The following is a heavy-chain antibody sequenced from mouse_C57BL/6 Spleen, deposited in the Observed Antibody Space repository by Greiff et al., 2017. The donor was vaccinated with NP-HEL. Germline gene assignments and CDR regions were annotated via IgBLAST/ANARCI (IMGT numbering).Heavy chain of an antibody. J-gene: IGHJ3*01. CDR1: GYTFTDYY. V-gene: IGHV1-26*01. D-gene: IGHD2-2*01. CDR3: ARAGGYAWFAY. CDR2: INPNNGGT. Sequence: EVQLQQSGPELVKPGASVKISCKASGYTFTDYYMNWVKQSHGKSLEWIGDINPNNGGTSYNQKFKGKATLTVDKSSSTAYMELRSLTSEDSAVYYWARAGGYAWFAYWGQGTLVTVAA.